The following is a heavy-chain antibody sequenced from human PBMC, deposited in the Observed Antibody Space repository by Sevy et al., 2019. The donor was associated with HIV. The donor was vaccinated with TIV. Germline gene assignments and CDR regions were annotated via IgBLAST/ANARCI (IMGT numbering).Heavy chain of an antibody. D-gene: IGHD6-13*01. V-gene: IGHV3-30-3*01. Sequence: GGSLRLSCAASGFTFSSYAMHWVRQAPGKGLEWVAVISYDGSNKYYADSLKGRFTISRDNSKNTLYLQMNSLRAEDTAVYYCARPGGAAAGPYAFDIWGQGTMVTVSS. J-gene: IGHJ3*02. CDR1: GFTFSSYA. CDR2: ISYDGSNK. CDR3: ARPGGAAAGPYAFDI.